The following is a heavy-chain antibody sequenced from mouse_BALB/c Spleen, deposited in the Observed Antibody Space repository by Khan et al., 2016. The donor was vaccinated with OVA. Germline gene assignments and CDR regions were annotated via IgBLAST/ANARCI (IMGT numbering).Heavy chain of an antibody. V-gene: IGHV2-6-1*01. J-gene: IGHJ1*01. D-gene: IGHD2-2*01. CDR2: IWSDGHT. CDR3: AIQGYYGDDGPYFDV. Sequence: QVQLLASVPGLVAPSQSLSITCTISGFSFTSYGVHWVRQPPGMGLEWLVVIWSDGHTTYNSALKSRLSISKDNSESQVFLKMNRHQSDDPAMYYGAIQGYYGDDGPYFDVWGAGTTVTVA. CDR1: GFSFTSYG.